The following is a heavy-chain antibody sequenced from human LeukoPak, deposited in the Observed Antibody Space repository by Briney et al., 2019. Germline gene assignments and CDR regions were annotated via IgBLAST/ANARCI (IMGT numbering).Heavy chain of an antibody. CDR2: INPNSGGT. J-gene: IGHJ4*02. V-gene: IGHV1-2*06. Sequence: ASVKVSCKASGYTFTGYHMHWVRQAPGQGLEWMGRINPNSGGTGYAQKFRGRVTMTRDTSISTAYMELSRLRFDDTAVYYCARDFYDSNNLGGQGTLVTVSS. D-gene: IGHD3-22*01. CDR3: ARDFYDSNNL. CDR1: GYTFTGYH.